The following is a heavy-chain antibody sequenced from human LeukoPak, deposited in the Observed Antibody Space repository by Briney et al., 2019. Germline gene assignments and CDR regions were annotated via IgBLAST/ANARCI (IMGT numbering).Heavy chain of an antibody. CDR1: GFTFSDYP. D-gene: IGHD4-23*01. Sequence: QTGGSLRLSCAASGFTFSDYPMHWVRQAPGKGLEWVAIVSYDGSNKYYADSVKGRFTVSRDNSKNTQYLQMNSLRSEDTAVYYCASFDQLRWHRGGSFDIWGQGTMVAVSS. J-gene: IGHJ3*02. CDR2: VSYDGSNK. CDR3: ASFDQLRWHRGGSFDI. V-gene: IGHV3-30-3*01.